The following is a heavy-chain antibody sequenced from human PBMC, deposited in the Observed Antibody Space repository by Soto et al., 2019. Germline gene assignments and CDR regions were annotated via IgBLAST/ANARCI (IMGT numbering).Heavy chain of an antibody. J-gene: IGHJ6*02. CDR1: GGTFSSYA. V-gene: IGHV1-69*13. D-gene: IGHD2-15*01. Sequence: SVKVSCKASGGTFSSYAISWVRQAPGQGLEWMGGIIPIFGTANYAQKFQGRVTITADESTSTAYMELSSLRSEDTAVYYCARAPLYSETRDYYYYGMDVWGQGTTVTVSS. CDR3: ARAPLYSETRDYYYYGMDV. CDR2: IIPIFGTA.